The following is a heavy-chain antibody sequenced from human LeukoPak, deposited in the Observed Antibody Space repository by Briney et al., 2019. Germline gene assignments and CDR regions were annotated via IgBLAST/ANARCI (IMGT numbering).Heavy chain of an antibody. CDR3: ARDRGPGSGYPNYYFDY. J-gene: IGHJ4*02. CDR1: GGSISSYF. D-gene: IGHD3-22*01. V-gene: IGHV4-59*12. Sequence: SETLSLTCTVSGGSISSYFWSWIRQPPGKGLESIGYIYYSGSTNYNPSLKSRVTISVDKSKNQFSLKLSSVTAADTAVYYCARDRGPGSGYPNYYFDYWGQGTLVTVSS. CDR2: IYYSGST.